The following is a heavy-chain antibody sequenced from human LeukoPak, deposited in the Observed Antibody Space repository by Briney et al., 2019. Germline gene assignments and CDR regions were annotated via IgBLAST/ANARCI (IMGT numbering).Heavy chain of an antibody. CDR2: IKQDGSEK. Sequence: QPGGSLRLSCAASGFTCSSYWMSWVRQAPGKGLEGVANIKQDGSEKYYVDSVKGRFTISRDNAKNSLYLQMNSLRAEDTAVYYCARDNIVATTHFDYWGQGTLVTVSS. V-gene: IGHV3-7*01. CDR3: ARDNIVATTHFDY. D-gene: IGHD5-12*01. J-gene: IGHJ4*02. CDR1: GFTCSSYW.